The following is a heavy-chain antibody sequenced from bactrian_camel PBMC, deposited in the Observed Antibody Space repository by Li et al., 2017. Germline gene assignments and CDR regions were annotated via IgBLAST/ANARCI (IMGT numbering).Heavy chain of an antibody. Sequence: HVQLVESGGGSVQAGESLILSCTFSGYPHNCIGWFRQAPGNEREGVASIWTGGGNTSTAVSVKGRFTISQDTSKNTVYLRMDCLRPEDTAMYYCATQPAAFNGGECYRFQDLAFNYWGQGTQVTVS. J-gene: IGHJ4*01. V-gene: IGHV3S63*01. CDR3: ATQPAAFNGGECYRFQDLAFNY. CDR1: GYPHNC. D-gene: IGHD1*01. CDR2: IWTGGGNT.